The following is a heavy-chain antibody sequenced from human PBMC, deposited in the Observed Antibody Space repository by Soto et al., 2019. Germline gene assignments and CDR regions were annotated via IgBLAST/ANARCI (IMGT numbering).Heavy chain of an antibody. V-gene: IGHV5-10-1*01. CDR1: GYSFTSYW. Sequence: GESLKISCKGSGYSFTSYWISWVRQMPGKGLEWMGRIDPSDSYTNYSPSFQGHVTISADKSISTAYLQWSSLKASDTAMYYCARYPYDFWSGYHEIQANYYGMDVWGQGTTVTVSS. J-gene: IGHJ6*02. CDR3: ARYPYDFWSGYHEIQANYYGMDV. D-gene: IGHD3-3*01. CDR2: IDPSDSYT.